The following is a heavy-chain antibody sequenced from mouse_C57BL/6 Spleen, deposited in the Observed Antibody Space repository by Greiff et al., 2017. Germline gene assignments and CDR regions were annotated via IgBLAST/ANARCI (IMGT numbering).Heavy chain of an antibody. D-gene: IGHD1-1*01. CDR2: IDPANGNT. Sequence: VQLKQSVAELVRPGASVKLSCTASGFTIKNTYMHWVKQRPEQGLEWIGRIDPANGNTKYAPKFQGKATITADTSSNTAYLQLSSLTSEDTAIYYCAIITPFDYWGQGTTLTVSS. J-gene: IGHJ2*01. CDR1: GFTIKNTY. V-gene: IGHV14-3*01. CDR3: AIITPFDY.